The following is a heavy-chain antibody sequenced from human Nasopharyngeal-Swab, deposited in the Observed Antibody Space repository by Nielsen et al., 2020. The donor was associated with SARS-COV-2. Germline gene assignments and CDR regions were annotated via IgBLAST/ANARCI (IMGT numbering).Heavy chain of an antibody. D-gene: IGHD6-13*01. CDR2: IYYSGST. Sequence: GSLRLSCTVSGGSISSYYWSWIRQPPGKGLEWIGYIYYSGSTNYNPSLKSRVTISVDTSKNQFSLKLSSVTAADTAVYYCARGGAAAGTGVWWFDPWGQGTLVTVSS. CDR3: ARGGAAAGTGVWWFDP. J-gene: IGHJ5*02. V-gene: IGHV4-59*12. CDR1: GGSISSYY.